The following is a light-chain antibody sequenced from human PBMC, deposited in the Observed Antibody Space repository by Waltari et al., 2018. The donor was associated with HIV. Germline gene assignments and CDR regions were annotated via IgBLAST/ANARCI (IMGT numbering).Light chain of an antibody. CDR2: NNN. V-gene: IGLV1-44*01. J-gene: IGLJ2*01. Sequence: QSVLTQPPSASGTAGQRVTISCSGRRSNIGSNSVTWYQQVPGAAPTLLIYNNNQRPSGVPDRFSGSKSGTSASRAISGLQSDDEADYYCAAWDDDLNGLFGGGTKLTVL. CDR1: RSNIGSNS. CDR3: AAWDDDLNGL.